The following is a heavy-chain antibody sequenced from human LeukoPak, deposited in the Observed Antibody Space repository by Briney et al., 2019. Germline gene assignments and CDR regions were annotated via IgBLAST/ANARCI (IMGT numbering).Heavy chain of an antibody. V-gene: IGHV1-69*04. CDR1: GGTFSSYA. CDR2: IIPILGIA. D-gene: IGHD6-13*01. Sequence: SVKVSCKASGGTFSSYAIGWVRQAPGQGLEWMGRIIPILGIANYAQKFQGRVTITADKSTSTAYMELSSLRSEDTAVYYCARAALGAAAGTIDYWGQGTLVTVSS. CDR3: ARAALGAAAGTIDY. J-gene: IGHJ4*02.